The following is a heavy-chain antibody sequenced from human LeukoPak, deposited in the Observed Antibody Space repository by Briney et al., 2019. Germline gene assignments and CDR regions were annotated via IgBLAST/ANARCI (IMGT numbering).Heavy chain of an antibody. CDR3: ARGLGGIAAAVRWFDP. CDR2: IYYSGST. J-gene: IGHJ5*02. D-gene: IGHD6-13*01. V-gene: IGHV4-59*12. CDR1: GGSISSYY. Sequence: SETLSLTCTVSGGSISSYYWSWIRQPPGKGLEWIGYIYYSGSTNYNPSLKSRVTISVDTSKNQFSLKLSSVTAADTAVYYCARGLGGIAAAVRWFDPWGQGTLVTVSS.